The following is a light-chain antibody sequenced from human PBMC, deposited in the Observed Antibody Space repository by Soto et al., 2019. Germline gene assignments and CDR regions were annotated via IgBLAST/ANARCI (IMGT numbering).Light chain of an antibody. J-gene: IGKJ5*01. CDR3: QQRNVWPPVT. Sequence: EILLTQSPCTLSLSPGERATLSCMASQSVSSSYLAWYQQKPGQAPRLLIYGASSRATGIPARFSGSGSGTDFTLTISSLEPEDSAVYYCQQRNVWPPVTFGQGTRLEIK. CDR2: GAS. V-gene: IGKV3D-20*02. CDR1: QSVSSSY.